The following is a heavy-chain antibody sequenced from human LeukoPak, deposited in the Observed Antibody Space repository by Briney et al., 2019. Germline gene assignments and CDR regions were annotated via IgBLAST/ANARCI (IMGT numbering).Heavy chain of an antibody. CDR2: IYYSGST. V-gene: IGHV4-39*02. CDR1: GGSISSSSYY. Sequence: SETLSLTCTVSGGSISSSSYYWGWIRQPPGKGLEWIGSIYYSGSTYYNPSLKSRVTISVDTSKNQFSLKLTSLTAADTAVYYCAREGYYDSSGPSDAFDIWGQGTMVTVSS. CDR3: AREGYYDSSGPSDAFDI. J-gene: IGHJ3*02. D-gene: IGHD3-22*01.